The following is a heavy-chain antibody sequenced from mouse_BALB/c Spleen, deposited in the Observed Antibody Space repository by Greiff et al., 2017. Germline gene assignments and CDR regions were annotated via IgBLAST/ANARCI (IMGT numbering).Heavy chain of an antibody. D-gene: IGHD2-1*01. Sequence: DVHLVESGGGLVKPGGSLKLSCAASGFTFSSYAMSWVRQSPEKRLEWVAEISSGGSYTYYPDTVTGRFTISRDNAKNTLYLEMSSLRSEDTAMYYCARGNYGNYVLDYWGQGTSVTVSS. V-gene: IGHV5-9-4*01. J-gene: IGHJ4*01. CDR1: GFTFSSYA. CDR2: ISSGGSYT. CDR3: ARGNYGNYVLDY.